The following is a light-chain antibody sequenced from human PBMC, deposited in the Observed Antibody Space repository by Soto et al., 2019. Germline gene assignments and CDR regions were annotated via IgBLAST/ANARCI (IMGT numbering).Light chain of an antibody. Sequence: DIQMTQSPSTLPASVGDRVTITCRASQTIGNWLAWYQQKPGKVPKLLIYNASTLESGAPSRFSGSGSGTEFTLTISRLQPDDFATYYCQQCNLYWTFGQGTKVEIK. CDR2: NAS. J-gene: IGKJ1*01. CDR3: QQCNLYWT. V-gene: IGKV1-5*03. CDR1: QTIGNW.